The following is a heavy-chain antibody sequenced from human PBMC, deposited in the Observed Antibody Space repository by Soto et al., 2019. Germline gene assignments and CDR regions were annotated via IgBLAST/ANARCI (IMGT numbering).Heavy chain of an antibody. Sequence: GGSLRLSCADSGFILRNYWMSWVRQAPGMGLQWVASIKEDGSEKYYVDPVKGRFTISRENAKNSLYLQMNSLRAEDTAVYYCARYRPLDPWGQGILVTVSS. CDR1: GFILRNYW. J-gene: IGHJ5*02. CDR3: ARYRPLDP. D-gene: IGHD3-16*02. CDR2: IKEDGSEK. V-gene: IGHV3-7*03.